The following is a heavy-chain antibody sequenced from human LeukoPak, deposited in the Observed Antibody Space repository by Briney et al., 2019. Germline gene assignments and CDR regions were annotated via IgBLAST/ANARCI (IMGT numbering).Heavy chain of an antibody. D-gene: IGHD3-3*01. J-gene: IGHJ6*02. V-gene: IGHV4-34*01. Sequence: PSETLSLTCAVYGGSFSGYYWSWIRQPPGKGLGWIGEINHSGSTDYNPSLKSRVTISVDTSKNQFSLKLSSVTAADTAVYYCARGHRLGYARFSFYYGMDVWGQGTTVTVSS. CDR3: ARGHRLGYARFSFYYGMDV. CDR2: INHSGST. CDR1: GGSFSGYY.